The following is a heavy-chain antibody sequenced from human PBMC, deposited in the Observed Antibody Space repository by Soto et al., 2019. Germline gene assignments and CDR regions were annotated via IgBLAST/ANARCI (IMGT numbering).Heavy chain of an antibody. CDR1: GDSFTSYG. D-gene: IGHD4-17*01. CDR3: ARPYGDYVNWFDP. J-gene: IGHJ5*02. CDR2: ISAYNGKT. V-gene: IGHV1-18*01. Sequence: GASVKVSCEACGDSFTSYGIRWVRQAPGQGLEWMGWISAYNGKTNYAQKLQGRVTMTTDTSTSTAYMELRSLRSDDTAVYYCARPYGDYVNWFDPWGQGTLVTVSS.